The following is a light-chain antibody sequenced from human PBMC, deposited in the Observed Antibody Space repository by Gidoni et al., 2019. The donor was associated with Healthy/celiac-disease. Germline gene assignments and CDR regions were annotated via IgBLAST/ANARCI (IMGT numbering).Light chain of an antibody. CDR2: GES. V-gene: IGKV3-20*01. CDR3: QQYGSSPGT. CDR1: RSVSSSY. J-gene: IGKJ4*01. Sequence: EIVLTQSPGTPSLSPGERATLSCRASRSVSSSYLAWYQQKSGQAPRLLIYGESSRATGIPDMFSGSVSGTDFTLTISRLEPEDFAVYYCQQYGSSPGTFGGGTKVEIK.